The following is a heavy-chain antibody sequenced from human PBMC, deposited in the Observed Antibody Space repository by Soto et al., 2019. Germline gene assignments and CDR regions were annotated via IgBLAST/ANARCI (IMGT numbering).Heavy chain of an antibody. V-gene: IGHV3-11*06. CDR3: ARGGIAARPGYYYYGMDV. J-gene: IGHJ6*02. CDR1: VFTFSDYY. Sequence: GGSLRLSCAASVFTFSDYYMSWIRQAPGKGLEWVSYISSSSSYTNYADSVKGRFTISRDNAKNSLYLQMNSLRAEDTAVYYCARGGIAARPGYYYYGMDVWGQGTTVTVSS. D-gene: IGHD6-6*01. CDR2: ISSSSSYT.